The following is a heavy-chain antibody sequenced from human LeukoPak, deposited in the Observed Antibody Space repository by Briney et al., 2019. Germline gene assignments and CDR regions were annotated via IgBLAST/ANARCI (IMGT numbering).Heavy chain of an antibody. V-gene: IGHV1-2*02. CDR3: ARDLGQWQYLGYFDY. CDR1: GYTFTGYY. Sequence: GASVKVYCKASGYTFTGYYMHWVRQAPGQGLEWMGWINPNSGGTNYAQKFQGRVTMTRDTSISTAYMELSRLRSDDTAVYYCARDLGQWQYLGYFDYWGQGTLVTVSS. J-gene: IGHJ4*02. D-gene: IGHD3-16*01. CDR2: INPNSGGT.